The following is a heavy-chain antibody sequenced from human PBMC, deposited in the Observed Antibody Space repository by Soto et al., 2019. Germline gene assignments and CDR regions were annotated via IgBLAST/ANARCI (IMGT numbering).Heavy chain of an antibody. Sequence: GGSLRLSCAASGFTFSSYAMSWVRQAPGKGLEWVSAISGSGGNTYCADSVKGWLTNSRDNSKNTLYLQMNSLRAEDTAVYYCAKDLSPGYQLLFSGWFDPWGQGTLVTVSS. V-gene: IGHV3-23*01. J-gene: IGHJ5*02. CDR1: GFTFSSYA. CDR2: ISGSGGNT. CDR3: AKDLSPGYQLLFSGWFDP. D-gene: IGHD2-2*01.